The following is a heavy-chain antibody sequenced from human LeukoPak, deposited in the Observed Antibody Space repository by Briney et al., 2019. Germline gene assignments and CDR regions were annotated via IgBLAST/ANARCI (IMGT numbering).Heavy chain of an antibody. CDR1: GYTFTGYY. Sequence: ASVKLSCKASGYTFTGYYMHWVRQAPGQGLEWMGWINPNSGGTNYAQKFQGRVTMTRDTSISTAYMELSRLRSDDTAVYYCARSHRWLQFPDYWGQGTLVTVSS. J-gene: IGHJ4*02. CDR3: ARSHRWLQFPDY. CDR2: INPNSGGT. D-gene: IGHD5-24*01. V-gene: IGHV1-2*02.